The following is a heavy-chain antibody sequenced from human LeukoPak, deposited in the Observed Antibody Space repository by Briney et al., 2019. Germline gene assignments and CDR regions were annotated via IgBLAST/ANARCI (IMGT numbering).Heavy chain of an antibody. CDR1: GGSIRSSYYY. CDR3: ARTLITGYFDY. J-gene: IGHJ4*02. V-gene: IGHV4-39*01. D-gene: IGHD1-20*01. Sequence: SETLSLTCTVSGGSIRSSYYYRGWIRQPPGRGLEWIGSIYDSGSTYYNPSLKSRVTISVDTSKNQFSLKLNSVTAADTAVYYCARTLITGYFDYWGQGTLVTVAS. CDR2: IYDSGST.